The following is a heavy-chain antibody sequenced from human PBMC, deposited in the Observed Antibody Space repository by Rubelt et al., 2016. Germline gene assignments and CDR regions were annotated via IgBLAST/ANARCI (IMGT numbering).Heavy chain of an antibody. CDR3: ASDRVG. D-gene: IGHD2-2*01. CDR1: GFTFINYW. CDR2: IDHGGSDT. V-gene: IGHV3-74*01. Sequence: EVQLVESGGGLVQPGGSLRLSCSASGFTFINYWLLWFRQVPGKGLVWVSRIDHGGSDTVYADSVKGRFTISGDNAKNTVFLQMNSRGTEDTGRYYCASDRVGWGQGALGTVSS. J-gene: IGHJ4*02.